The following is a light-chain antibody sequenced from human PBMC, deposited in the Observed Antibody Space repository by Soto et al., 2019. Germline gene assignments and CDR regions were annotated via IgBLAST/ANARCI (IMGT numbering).Light chain of an antibody. Sequence: EIVLTQSPGTLSLSPGERATLSCRASHSVSSSYLAWYQQKPGQAPRLLIYGASSRATGIPDRFRGSGSGKDFTLSISRLEPEDFAVYYCQQYGGSPPITFGQGTRLEIK. V-gene: IGKV3-20*01. CDR2: GAS. CDR1: HSVSSSY. CDR3: QQYGGSPPIT. J-gene: IGKJ5*01.